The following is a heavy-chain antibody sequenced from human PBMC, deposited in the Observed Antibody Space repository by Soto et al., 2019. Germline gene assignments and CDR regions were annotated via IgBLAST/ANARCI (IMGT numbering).Heavy chain of an antibody. Sequence: GGSLRLSCAASGFTFSSYAMSWVRQAPGKGLEWVSAISGSGGSTYYADSVKGRFTISRDNSKNTLYLQMNSLRAEDTAVYYCAKDQFYYGSGSYFHYYYYMDVWGKGTTVTVSS. J-gene: IGHJ6*03. V-gene: IGHV3-23*01. CDR2: ISGSGGST. CDR1: GFTFSSYA. D-gene: IGHD3-10*01. CDR3: AKDQFYYGSGSYFHYYYYMDV.